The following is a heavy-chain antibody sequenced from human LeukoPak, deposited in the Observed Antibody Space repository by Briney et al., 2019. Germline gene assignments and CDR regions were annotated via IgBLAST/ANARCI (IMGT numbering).Heavy chain of an antibody. D-gene: IGHD2-2*01. Sequence: ASVKVSCKASGYTFTSYDINWVRQATGQGLEWMGWISAYNGNTNYAQKLQGRVTMTTDTSTSTAYMELRSLRSDDTAVYYCARPNPGYCSSTSCYARIEDWFDPWGQGTLVTVSS. CDR1: GYTFTSYD. J-gene: IGHJ5*02. CDR3: ARPNPGYCSSTSCYARIEDWFDP. V-gene: IGHV1-18*01. CDR2: ISAYNGNT.